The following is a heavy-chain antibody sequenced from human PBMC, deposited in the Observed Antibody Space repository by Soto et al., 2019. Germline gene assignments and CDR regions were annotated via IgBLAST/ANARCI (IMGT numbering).Heavy chain of an antibody. V-gene: IGHV3-30*18. CDR1: GFTFSSYD. CDR2: ISYDGSNK. Sequence: PGGSLRLSSAASGFTFSSYDMHWVRQAPGKGLEWVAVISYDGSNKYYADSVKGRFTISRDNSKNTLYLQMNSLRAEDTAVYYCAKDAYYYDSSGYSDYWDQGTVVTVSS. CDR3: AKDAYYYDSSGYSDY. D-gene: IGHD3-22*01. J-gene: IGHJ4*02.